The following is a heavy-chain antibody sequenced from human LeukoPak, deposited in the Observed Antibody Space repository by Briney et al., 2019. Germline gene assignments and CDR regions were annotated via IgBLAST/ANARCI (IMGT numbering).Heavy chain of an antibody. CDR2: NSSSSSTI. CDR1: GFTFSSYS. V-gene: IGHV3-48*04. CDR3: ARVGGYNYDY. J-gene: IGHJ4*02. D-gene: IGHD5-24*01. Sequence: GGSLRLSCAASGFTFSSYSMNWVRQAPGKGLEWVSYNSSSSSTIYYADSVKGRSTISRDNAKISLYLQMNSLRAEDTAVYYCARVGGYNYDYWGQGTLVTVSS.